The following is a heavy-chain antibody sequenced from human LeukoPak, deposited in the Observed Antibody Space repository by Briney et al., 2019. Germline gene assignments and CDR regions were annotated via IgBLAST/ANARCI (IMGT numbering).Heavy chain of an antibody. CDR3: ASVYSYGYGY. J-gene: IGHJ4*02. CDR2: IYYSGST. CDR1: GGSISSSSYY. V-gene: IGHV4-39*01. D-gene: IGHD5-18*01. Sequence: ASETLSLTCAVSGGSISSSSYYWGWIRQPPGKGLEWIGSIYYSGSTYYNPSLKSRVTISVDTSKNQFSLKLSSVTAADTAVYYCASVYSYGYGYWGQGTLVTVSS.